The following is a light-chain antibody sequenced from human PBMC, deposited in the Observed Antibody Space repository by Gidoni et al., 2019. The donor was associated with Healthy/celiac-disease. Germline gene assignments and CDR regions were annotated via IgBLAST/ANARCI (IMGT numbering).Light chain of an antibody. V-gene: IGKV3-20*01. J-gene: IGKJ2*01. CDR2: GAS. CDR1: QSVSSSY. Sequence: EIVLTQSPGTLSLSPGERATLSCRASQSVSSSYLAWYQQKPGQAPRLLIYGASSRATGIPDRFSGSGSGTDFTLTISRLEPEDFAVYDCQQYGSSLYTFGQXTKLEIK. CDR3: QQYGSSLYT.